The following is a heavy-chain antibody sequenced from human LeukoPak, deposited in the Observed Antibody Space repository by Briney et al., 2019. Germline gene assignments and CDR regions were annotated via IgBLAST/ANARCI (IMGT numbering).Heavy chain of an antibody. D-gene: IGHD3-10*01. Sequence: GESLKISCKGSGYSFTSYWIGWVRQMPGKGLEWMGIIYPGDSDTRYSPSFQGQVTISADKSISTAYLQWSSLEASDTAMYYCARHLSGSGSYYNLDPYGMDVWGQGTTVTVSS. CDR1: GYSFTSYW. J-gene: IGHJ6*02. CDR3: ARHLSGSGSYYNLDPYGMDV. V-gene: IGHV5-51*01. CDR2: IYPGDSDT.